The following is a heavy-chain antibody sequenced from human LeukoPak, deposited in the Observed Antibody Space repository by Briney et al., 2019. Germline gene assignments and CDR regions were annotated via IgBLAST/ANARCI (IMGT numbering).Heavy chain of an antibody. CDR2: ISSSATYR. CDR3: ARVDYRGGGYFMDV. D-gene: IGHD4-11*01. J-gene: IGHJ6*03. CDR1: GFIFSSNA. V-gene: IGHV3-21*01. Sequence: PGGSLRLSCTASGFIFSSNAMSWVRQAPGKGLEWVSSISSSATYRYYADSVNGRFTISRDDPKNSLYLQMNSLRAEDTAVYYCARVDYRGGGYFMDVWGRGTPVTVSS.